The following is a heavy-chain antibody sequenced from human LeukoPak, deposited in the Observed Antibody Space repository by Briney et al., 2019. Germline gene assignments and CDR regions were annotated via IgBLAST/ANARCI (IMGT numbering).Heavy chain of an antibody. Sequence: GGSLRLSCAASGFTFSIYRMNWVRQAPGKGLEWVSSISSSSSYIYYAGSVKGRFTISRDNAKNSLYLQMNSLRAEDTAVYYCARLTTTVTTPSDDWGQGNLVTASS. CDR3: ARLTTTVTTPSDD. J-gene: IGHJ4*02. CDR2: ISSSSSYI. D-gene: IGHD4-17*01. V-gene: IGHV3-21*01. CDR1: GFTFSIYR.